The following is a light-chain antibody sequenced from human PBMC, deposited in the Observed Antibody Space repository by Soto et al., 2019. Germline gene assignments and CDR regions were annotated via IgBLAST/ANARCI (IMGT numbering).Light chain of an antibody. CDR2: EVV. CDR3: SSYVRSNSLV. CDR1: SSDAGDYKY. V-gene: IGLV2-14*01. Sequence: QSALTQPASVSGSPGQSIAISCTGTSSDAGDYKYVSWYQQYPGNDPKLMIYEVVNRPSGVSSRFSGSKSGKTASLTISGLQAEDEADDYCSSYVRSNSLVFGTGTKLTVL. J-gene: IGLJ1*01.